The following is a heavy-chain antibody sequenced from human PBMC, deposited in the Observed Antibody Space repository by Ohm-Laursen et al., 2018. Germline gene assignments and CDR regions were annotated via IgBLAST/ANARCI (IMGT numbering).Heavy chain of an antibody. V-gene: IGHV3-7*01. J-gene: IGHJ4*02. D-gene: IGHD5-24*01. CDR3: ARRQGMATIVDY. Sequence: SLRLSCAASGFTFSNYWMTWVRQPPGKGLEWVANIRQDGSEKYYVDSVKGRFTISRDNAKNSLYLQMNSLRGEDTALYYCARRQGMATIVDYWGQGILVTVSS. CDR1: GFTFSNYW. CDR2: IRQDGSEK.